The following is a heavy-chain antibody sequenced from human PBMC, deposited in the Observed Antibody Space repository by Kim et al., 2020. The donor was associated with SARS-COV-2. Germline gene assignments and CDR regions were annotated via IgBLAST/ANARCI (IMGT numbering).Heavy chain of an antibody. D-gene: IGHD6-6*01. Sequence: GGSLRLSCAASGFTFSSYSMNWVRQAPGKGLEWVSSISSSSSYIYYADSVKGRFTISRDNAKNSLYLQMNSLRAEDTAVYYCARDRLGYFVSSSDYWGQGTLVTVSS. CDR1: GFTFSSYS. V-gene: IGHV3-21*01. CDR3: ARDRLGYFVSSSDY. CDR2: ISSSSSYI. J-gene: IGHJ4*02.